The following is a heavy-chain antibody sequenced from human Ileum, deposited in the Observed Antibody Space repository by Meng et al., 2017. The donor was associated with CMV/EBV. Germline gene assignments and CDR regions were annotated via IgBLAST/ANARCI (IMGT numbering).Heavy chain of an antibody. CDR2: INPNSGGT. J-gene: IGHJ4*02. D-gene: IGHD6-13*01. Sequence: ASVKVSCKASGYTFTGYCMHWVRQAPGQGLEWMGWINPNSGGTNYAPKVQGRVTMTRDTSISTAYMELSRLRSDDTAVYYCARDKTAYSSSWYTPGAYGGQGTLVTVSS. CDR1: GYTFTGYC. CDR3: ARDKTAYSSSWYTPGAY. V-gene: IGHV1-2*02.